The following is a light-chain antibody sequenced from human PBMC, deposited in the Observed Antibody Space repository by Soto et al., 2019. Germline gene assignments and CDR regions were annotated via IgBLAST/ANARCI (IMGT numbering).Light chain of an antibody. J-gene: IGLJ2*01. V-gene: IGLV1-44*01. CDR1: SYNIGTNT. CDR2: NNN. Sequence: QSVLTQPPSASGTPGQRVTISCSGGSYNIGTNTVDWYQQIPGSAPRLLIFNNNQRPSGVPDRFSGSRSGTSASLAISGLQSDDEADYYCPAWDDSLNGVLFAGGTKLTVL. CDR3: PAWDDSLNGVL.